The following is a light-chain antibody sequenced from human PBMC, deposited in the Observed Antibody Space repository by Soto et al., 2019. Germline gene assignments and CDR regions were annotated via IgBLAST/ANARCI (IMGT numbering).Light chain of an antibody. CDR3: QQRANWPPGFT. Sequence: EIVLTQSPATLSLSPGERATLSCRASRSVSTYLAWYQQKPGQAPRLLIYDASNRATGIPARFSGSGSGTDFTLTISSLEPDDFAIYYCQQRANWPPGFTFGPGTKVDIK. V-gene: IGKV3-11*01. CDR2: DAS. J-gene: IGKJ3*01. CDR1: RSVSTY.